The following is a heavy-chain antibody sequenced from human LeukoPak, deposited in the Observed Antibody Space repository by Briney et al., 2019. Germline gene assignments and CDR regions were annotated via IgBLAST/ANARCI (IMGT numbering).Heavy chain of an antibody. V-gene: IGHV5-51*01. J-gene: IGHJ4*02. CDR1: GYNFTNYW. CDR2: IYPGDSDT. Sequence: GESLKISCKGSGYNFTNYWIGWVRQMPGKGLEWMGIIYPGDSDTRYSPSFQGQVTISADKSISTAYLQWSSLKASDTAMYYCAKHGGLTSYIAAFNYWGQGTLVDGSS. CDR3: AKHGGLTSYIAAFNY. D-gene: IGHD6-6*01.